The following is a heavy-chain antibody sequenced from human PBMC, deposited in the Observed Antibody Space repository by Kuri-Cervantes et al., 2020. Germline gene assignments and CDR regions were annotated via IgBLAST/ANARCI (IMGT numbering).Heavy chain of an antibody. CDR3: ARDRGTGWYLPHIP. J-gene: IGHJ5*02. D-gene: IGHD6-19*01. Sequence: GESLKISCAASGFTFSSYAMHWVRQAPGKGLEWVAVISYDGSNKYYADSVKGRFTISRDNSKNTLYLQMNSLRAEDTAVYYCARDRGTGWYLPHIPWGQGTLVTVSS. CDR1: GFTFSSYA. CDR2: ISYDGSNK. V-gene: IGHV3-30*01.